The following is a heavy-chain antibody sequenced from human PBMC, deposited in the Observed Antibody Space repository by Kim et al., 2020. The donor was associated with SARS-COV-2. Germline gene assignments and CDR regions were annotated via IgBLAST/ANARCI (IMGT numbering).Heavy chain of an antibody. J-gene: IGHJ6*02. Sequence: KARFTITRDNSKNTLYLQMNSRGAEDTAVYYCARDGERTGGRDYYYGMDVWGQGTTVTVSS. CDR3: ARDGERTGGRDYYYGMDV. V-gene: IGHV3-30*01. D-gene: IGHD7-27*01.